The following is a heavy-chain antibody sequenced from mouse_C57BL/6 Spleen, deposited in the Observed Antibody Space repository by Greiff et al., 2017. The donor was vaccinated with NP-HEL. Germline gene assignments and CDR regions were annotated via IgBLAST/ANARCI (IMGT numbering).Heavy chain of an antibody. CDR2: IWSGGST. J-gene: IGHJ4*01. CDR3: ARTGMDY. V-gene: IGHV2-2*01. Sequence: QVQLKESGPGLVQPSQSLSITCTVSGFSLTSYGVHWVRPSPGKGLEWLGVIWSGGSTDYNAAFISRLSISKDNSKSQVCFKMNSLQADDTAIYYCARTGMDYWGQGTSVTVSS. CDR1: GFSLTSYG.